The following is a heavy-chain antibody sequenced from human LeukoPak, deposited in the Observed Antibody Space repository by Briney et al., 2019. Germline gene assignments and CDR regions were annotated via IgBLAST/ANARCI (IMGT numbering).Heavy chain of an antibody. D-gene: IGHD1-14*01. CDR3: ATSPDIEASGTLYYLDF. Sequence: PGGSLRLSCAASGFTFSSYAMSWVRQAPGKGPEWVSSISGSGGYTYYADSVQGRLTISRDNSKNTLSLQMNSLRAEDAAIYYCATSPDIEASGTLYYLDFWGQGTLVSVSS. CDR2: ISGSGGYT. J-gene: IGHJ4*02. V-gene: IGHV3-23*01. CDR1: GFTFSSYA.